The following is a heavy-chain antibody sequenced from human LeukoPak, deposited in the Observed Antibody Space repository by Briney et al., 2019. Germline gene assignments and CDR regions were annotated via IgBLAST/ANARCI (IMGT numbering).Heavy chain of an antibody. J-gene: IGHJ4*02. D-gene: IGHD2-8*01. CDR1: GFTLRSSA. CDR3: AKELYGNPSGY. CDR2: ISGDGGTI. Sequence: GGSLRLSCAASGFTLRSSAVSWVRQATGKGLEWVSAISGDGGTISYAASVRGRFTISRDNAKNTLFLQMSSLRAGDTALYYCAKELYGNPSGYWGQGTRVTVSS. V-gene: IGHV3-23*01.